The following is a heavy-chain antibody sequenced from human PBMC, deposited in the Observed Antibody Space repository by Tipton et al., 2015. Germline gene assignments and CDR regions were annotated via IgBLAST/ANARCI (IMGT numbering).Heavy chain of an antibody. CDR2: ISYSGST. CDR3: AGGAYSYNLFDP. D-gene: IGHD2-21*01. J-gene: IGHJ5*02. V-gene: IGHV4-61*01. Sequence: TLSLTCTVSGGSVRSGSYYWSWIRQPPGKGLEWIGYISYSGSTNYNPSLKSRVTMSKDTSKNQFSLSLTSVNSADSAFYYCAGGAYSYNLFDPWGQGTLFTVSS. CDR1: GGSVRSGSYY.